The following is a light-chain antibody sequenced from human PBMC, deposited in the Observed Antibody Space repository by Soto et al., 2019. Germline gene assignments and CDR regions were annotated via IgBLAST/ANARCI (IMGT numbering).Light chain of an antibody. J-gene: IGKJ5*01. CDR2: GAS. V-gene: IGKV3-15*01. CDR3: QQYNNWPSIT. CDR1: QSVSNN. Sequence: EIVMTQSPATLSVSPGERATLSCRASQSVSNNLAWYQQKPGQAPSLLIYGASTRATGIPARFSGSGSGTEFTLTISSLQSEDFAVYYCQQYNNWPSITFGQGTRLEI.